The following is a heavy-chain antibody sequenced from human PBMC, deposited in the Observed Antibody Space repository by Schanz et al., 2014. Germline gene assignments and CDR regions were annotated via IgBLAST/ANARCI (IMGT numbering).Heavy chain of an antibody. J-gene: IGHJ5*02. CDR1: GYTFTDYP. V-gene: IGHV1-2*06. Sequence: QVQLVQSGAEVKKPGASVKVSCKSSGYTFTDYPIHWVRQAPGQVLEYMGRINPNSGGTNFAQKFQGRVTMTRDTSISTVYMELSRLRSDDTAVYYGAREGTVIRGLSGWFDPWGQGTLVTVSS. D-gene: IGHD3-10*01. CDR2: INPNSGGT. CDR3: AREGTVIRGLSGWFDP.